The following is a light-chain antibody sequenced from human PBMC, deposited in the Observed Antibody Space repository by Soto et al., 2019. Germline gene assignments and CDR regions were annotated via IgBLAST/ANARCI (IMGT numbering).Light chain of an antibody. Sequence: QSALTQPASVSGSPGQWITISCTGTNSDVGNYNLVSWYQQHPGKVPKVMIYEVTKRPSGVSNRFSGSKSGNTASLTISGLQAEDEADYYCCSYAGSTNFVVFGGGTKVTVL. CDR2: EVT. V-gene: IGLV2-23*02. CDR3: CSYAGSTNFVV. J-gene: IGLJ2*01. CDR1: NSDVGNYNL.